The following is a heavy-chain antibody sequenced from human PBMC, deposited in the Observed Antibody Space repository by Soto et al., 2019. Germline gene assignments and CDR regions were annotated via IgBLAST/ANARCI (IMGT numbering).Heavy chain of an antibody. CDR1: GFTFRSYG. Sequence: QVQLVESGGGVVQPGRSLRLSCAPSGFTFRSYGMHWVRQAPGKGLEWVAVIGYDGGNKYYADSVKGRFTISRDNSKNTLYLQMTSLRAEDSAVYYCARDSNCCSGNPCDGGWLDPWGQGTLVTVSS. D-gene: IGHD2-15*01. J-gene: IGHJ5*02. CDR3: ARDSNCCSGNPCDGGWLDP. CDR2: IGYDGGNK. V-gene: IGHV3-33*01.